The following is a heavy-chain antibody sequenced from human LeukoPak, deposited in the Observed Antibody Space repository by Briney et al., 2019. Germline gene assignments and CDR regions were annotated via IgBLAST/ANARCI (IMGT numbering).Heavy chain of an antibody. CDR1: GFTFSSYS. D-gene: IGHD3-10*01. CDR3: ARDHPTYYYGSGTNV. Sequence: GGSLRLSCAASGFTFSSYSMNWVRQAPGKGLEWVSSISSSSSYIYYADSVKGRFTISRDNAKNSLYLQMNSLRAEDTAVYYCARDHPTYYYGSGTNVWGQGTTVTVSS. V-gene: IGHV3-21*01. CDR2: ISSSSSYI. J-gene: IGHJ6*02.